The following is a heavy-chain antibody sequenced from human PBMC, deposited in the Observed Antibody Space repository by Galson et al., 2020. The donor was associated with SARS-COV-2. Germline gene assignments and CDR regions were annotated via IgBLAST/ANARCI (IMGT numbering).Heavy chain of an antibody. CDR2: ISYDGSNK. J-gene: IGHJ3*02. Sequence: GESLKISCAASGFTFSSYAMHWVRQAPGKGLEWVAVISYDGSNKYYADSVKGRFTISRDNSKNTLYLQMNSLRAEDTAVYYCAGNSYGNAFDIWGQGTMVTVSS. CDR1: GFTFSSYA. V-gene: IGHV3-30*04. D-gene: IGHD5-18*01. CDR3: AGNSYGNAFDI.